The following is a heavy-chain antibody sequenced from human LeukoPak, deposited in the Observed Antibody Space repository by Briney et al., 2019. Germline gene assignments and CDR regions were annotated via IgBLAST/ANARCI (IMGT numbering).Heavy chain of an antibody. Sequence: PSETLSLTCTVSGGSISSYYWSWIRQPAGKGLEWIGRIYTSGSTNYNPSLMSRVTMSVDTSKNQFSLKLSSVTAADTAVYYCARDTYYYDSSGYDYWGQGTLVTVSS. CDR2: IYTSGST. V-gene: IGHV4-4*07. D-gene: IGHD3-22*01. CDR3: ARDTYYYDSSGYDY. J-gene: IGHJ4*02. CDR1: GGSISSYY.